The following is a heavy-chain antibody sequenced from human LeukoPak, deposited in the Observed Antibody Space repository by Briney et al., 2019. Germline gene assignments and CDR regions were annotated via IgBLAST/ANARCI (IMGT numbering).Heavy chain of an antibody. CDR3: ARAAYSSTWYSRYFDL. D-gene: IGHD6-13*01. CDR1: GFTFSSYS. J-gene: IGHJ2*01. CDR2: ISSSSSYI. Sequence: GGSLRLSCAASGFTFSSYSMNWVRQAPGKGLEWVSSISSSSSYIYYADSVKGRFTISRDNAKNSLYLQMNSLRAGDTAVYYCARAAYSSTWYSRYFDLWGRGILVTVSS. V-gene: IGHV3-21*01.